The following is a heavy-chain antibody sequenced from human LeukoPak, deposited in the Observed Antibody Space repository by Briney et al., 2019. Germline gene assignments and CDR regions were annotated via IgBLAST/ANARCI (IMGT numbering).Heavy chain of an antibody. V-gene: IGHV3-23*01. CDR1: GFTFSKDG. CDR2: VNDNGANT. J-gene: IGHJ4*02. Sequence: GASLRLFCAASGFTFSKDGMSWVHQAPGKGLEWVSTVNDNGANTHYADSVKGRFTISRDNSRNTLLLEMNSLRVDDTVLYYCTKGDGGYYPIDNWGQGTLVIVSS. D-gene: IGHD1-26*01. CDR3: TKGDGGYYPIDN.